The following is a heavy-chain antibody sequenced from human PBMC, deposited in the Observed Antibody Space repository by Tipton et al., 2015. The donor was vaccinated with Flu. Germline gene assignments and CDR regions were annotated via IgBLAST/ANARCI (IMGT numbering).Heavy chain of an antibody. J-gene: IGHJ3*02. CDR2: IKQDGSEK. CDR1: GFTFSGYY. CDR3: ARRSNVAFDI. V-gene: IGHV3-7*01. Sequence: SLRLSCVASGFTFSGYYMTWVRQVPGKGLEWVANIKQDGSEKYYVGSVKGRFTISRDNANNSLYLQMDSLRGEDTALYYCARRSNVAFDIWGQGTMVTVSS.